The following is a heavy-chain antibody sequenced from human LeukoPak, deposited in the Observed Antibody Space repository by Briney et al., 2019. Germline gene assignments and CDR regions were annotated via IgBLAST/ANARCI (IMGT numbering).Heavy chain of an antibody. CDR3: AVTALDNWFDH. CDR1: GYNFTKFW. Sequence: GESLKISCKGSGYNFTKFWLGWVRQMPGKGLEWMGIIFPGDSDTRYSPSFEGQVTISADKSLSTAYLQWTSLNVSDTAMYYCAVTALDNWFDHWGQGTPVTVSS. CDR2: IFPGDSDT. J-gene: IGHJ5*02. V-gene: IGHV5-51*01. D-gene: IGHD2-21*02.